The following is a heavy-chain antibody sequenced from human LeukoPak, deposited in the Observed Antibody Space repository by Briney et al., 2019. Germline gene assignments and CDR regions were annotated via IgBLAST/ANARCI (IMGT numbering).Heavy chain of an antibody. CDR3: ARKCHGSGNYYPDY. Sequence: GGSLRLSCAASGFTFSSYSMNWVRQAPGKGLEWVSSISSSSSYIYYADSVKGRFTISRDNAKNSLYLQMNSLRDDDTAVYYCARKCHGSGNYYPDYWGQGTLVTVSS. V-gene: IGHV3-21*01. CDR1: GFTFSSYS. D-gene: IGHD3-10*01. CDR2: ISSSSSYI. J-gene: IGHJ4*02.